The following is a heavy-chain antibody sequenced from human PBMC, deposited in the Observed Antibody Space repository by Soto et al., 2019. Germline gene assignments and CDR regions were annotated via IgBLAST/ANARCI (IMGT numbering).Heavy chain of an antibody. CDR1: GYSFARYG. CDR2: ISGFNGKT. CDR3: ARHSPYFGPAGANWFDI. D-gene: IGHD3-9*01. V-gene: IGHV1-18*01. Sequence: ASVKVSCKTSGYSFARYGVSWVRQAPGQGLEWLGWISGFNGKTEYSQTLRDRVTLTTDTSTGTAYLELRRLKSDDTAIYYCARHSPYFGPAGANWFDIWGQGTLVTVSS. J-gene: IGHJ5*02.